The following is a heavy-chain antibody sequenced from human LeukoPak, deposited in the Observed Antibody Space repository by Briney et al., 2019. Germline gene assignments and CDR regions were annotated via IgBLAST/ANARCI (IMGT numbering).Heavy chain of an antibody. CDR3: ARLNKGSSSWYWGYNWFDP. V-gene: IGHV1-69*05. Sequence: SVKVSCKASGGTFSSYAIGWVRQAPGQGLEWMGGIIPIFGTANYAQKFQGRVTITTDESTSTAYMELSSLRSEDTAVYYCARLNKGSSSWYWGYNWFDPWGQGTLVTVSS. CDR1: GGTFSSYA. CDR2: IIPIFGTA. D-gene: IGHD6-13*01. J-gene: IGHJ5*02.